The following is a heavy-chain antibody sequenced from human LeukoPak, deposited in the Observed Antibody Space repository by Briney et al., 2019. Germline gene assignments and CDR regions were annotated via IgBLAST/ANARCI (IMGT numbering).Heavy chain of an antibody. D-gene: IGHD5-18*01. CDR1: GFTFTTHW. V-gene: IGHV3-74*01. CDR3: ATGPSYGYAC. CDR2: IKTDGTTT. Sequence: GESLRLSCAASGFTFTTHWMHWVRQAPGKGLVWVSLIKTDGTTTIYADSVKGRFTISRDNAKNTVFLQMNSLRAEDTAVYYCATGPSYGYACWGQGTLVTVSS. J-gene: IGHJ4*02.